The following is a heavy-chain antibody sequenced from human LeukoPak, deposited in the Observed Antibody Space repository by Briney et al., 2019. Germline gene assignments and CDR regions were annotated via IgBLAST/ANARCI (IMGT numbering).Heavy chain of an antibody. CDR2: INHSGST. D-gene: IGHD1-1*01. CDR1: GFTFSSYA. V-gene: IGHV4-34*01. Sequence: GSLRLSCAASGFTFSSYAMSWIRQPPGKGLEWIGEINHSGSTNYNPSLKSRVTISVDTSKNQFSLKLSSVTAADTAVYYCARGTTRPHYYYYMDVWGKGTTVTVSS. J-gene: IGHJ6*03. CDR3: ARGTTRPHYYYYMDV.